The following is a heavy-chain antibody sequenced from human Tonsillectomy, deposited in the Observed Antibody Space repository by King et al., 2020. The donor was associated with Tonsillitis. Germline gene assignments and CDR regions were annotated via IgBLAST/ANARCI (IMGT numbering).Heavy chain of an antibody. CDR1: GYSFTSNW. Sequence: QLVQSGAEVKKAGESLKISCKGSGYSFTSNWIAWVRQMPGKGLEWRGIIYPGDSDTRYSPSFQGQVTISVDKSISTAYLQWSSLKASDTAMYYCARQITGTFDAFDIWGQGTRVTVSS. D-gene: IGHD1-20*01. V-gene: IGHV5-51*01. CDR2: IYPGDSDT. J-gene: IGHJ3*02. CDR3: ARQITGTFDAFDI.